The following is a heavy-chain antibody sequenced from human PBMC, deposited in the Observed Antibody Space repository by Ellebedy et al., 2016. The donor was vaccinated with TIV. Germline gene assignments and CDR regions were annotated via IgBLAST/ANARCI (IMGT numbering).Heavy chain of an antibody. Sequence: GGSLRLSCSASGFTFGSYAMTWVRQAPGKGLEWVSGINGGGTTYYADSVKGRFTISRDNAKNSLYLHMSSLRVEDTAVYYCARVHGDYRIDYWGPGTLVTVSS. V-gene: IGHV3-23*01. CDR1: GFTFGSYA. CDR3: ARVHGDYRIDY. D-gene: IGHD4-17*01. CDR2: INGGGTT. J-gene: IGHJ4*02.